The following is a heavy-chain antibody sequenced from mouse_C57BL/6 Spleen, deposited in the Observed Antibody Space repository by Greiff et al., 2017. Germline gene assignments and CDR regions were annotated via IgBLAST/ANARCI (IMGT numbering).Heavy chain of an antibody. CDR3: TLYGNYGYFDY. J-gene: IGHJ2*01. V-gene: IGHV14-1*01. Sequence: VQLKQSGAELVRPGASVKLSCTASGFNIKDYYMHWVKQRPEQGLEWIGRIDPEDGDTEYAPKFQGKDTMTADTSSNTAYLQLSSLTSEDTAVYYCTLYGNYGYFDYWGQGTTLTVSA. D-gene: IGHD2-1*01. CDR2: IDPEDGDT. CDR1: GFNIKDYY.